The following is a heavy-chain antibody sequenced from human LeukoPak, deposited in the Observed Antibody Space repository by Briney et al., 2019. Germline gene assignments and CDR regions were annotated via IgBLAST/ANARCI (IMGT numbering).Heavy chain of an antibody. CDR1: GHTFSNYY. CDR2: INPSGGST. Sequence: ASVKVSCKASGHTFSNYYMHWVRQVPGQGLGWMGIINPSGGSTSYAQKFQGRVTMTRDTATRTVYMELSSLRSEDTAVYYCARGGPAGDFIVVAPTNNAFDIWGQGTMVTVSS. V-gene: IGHV1-46*01. D-gene: IGHD2-2*01. CDR3: ARGGPAGDFIVVAPTNNAFDI. J-gene: IGHJ3*02.